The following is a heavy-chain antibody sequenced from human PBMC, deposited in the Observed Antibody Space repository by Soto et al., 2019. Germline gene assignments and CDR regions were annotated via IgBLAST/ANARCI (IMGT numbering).Heavy chain of an antibody. V-gene: IGHV4-34*01. J-gene: IGHJ4*02. CDR2: VNHSGST. Sequence: PSETLSLTCAVSGGSFNFYYWNWIRQPPGKELEWIGEVNHSGSTNYNSSLRSRVTISVDTSKDQFSLELSSVTAADTAVYYCATRFYDSSGYYLFYFDSWGQGTLVTVSS. CDR3: ATRFYDSSGYYLFYFDS. CDR1: GGSFNFYY. D-gene: IGHD3-22*01.